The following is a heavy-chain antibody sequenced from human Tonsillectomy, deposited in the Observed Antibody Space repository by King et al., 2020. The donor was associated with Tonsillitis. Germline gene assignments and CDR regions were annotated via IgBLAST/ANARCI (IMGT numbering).Heavy chain of an antibody. D-gene: IGHD3-16*02. CDR2: ISSSSSYI. J-gene: IGHJ1*01. Sequence: VQLVESGGGLVKPGGSLRLSCAASGFTFSSYSMNWVRQAPGKGLEWVSSISSSSSYIYYADSVKGRFTISRDNAKNSLYLQMNSLRAEDTAVYYCATGPYDYVWGSYRYTVPGPEYFQHWGQGTLVTVSS. CDR3: ATGPYDYVWGSYRYTVPGPEYFQH. V-gene: IGHV3-21*01. CDR1: GFTFSSYS.